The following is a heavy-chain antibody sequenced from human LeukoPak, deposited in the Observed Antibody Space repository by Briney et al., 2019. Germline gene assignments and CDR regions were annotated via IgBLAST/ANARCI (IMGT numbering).Heavy chain of an antibody. Sequence: SETLSLTCSVSDGSIRTYYWSWIRQSPGQGLEWIGNIYYRGDINYNPSLKSRVIISIDTSKNQFSLKVTSLTAADTAVYYCATNKDWAEADWGQGTLVTVSS. V-gene: IGHV4-59*03. CDR1: DGSIRTYY. CDR2: IYYRGDI. J-gene: IGHJ4*02. D-gene: IGHD3/OR15-3a*01. CDR3: ATNKDWAEAD.